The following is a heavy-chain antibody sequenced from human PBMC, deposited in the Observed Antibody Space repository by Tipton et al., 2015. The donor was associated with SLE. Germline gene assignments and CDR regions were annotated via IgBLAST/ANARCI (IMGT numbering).Heavy chain of an antibody. CDR3: ARGGYYYDSSGYYNYMDV. D-gene: IGHD3-22*01. CDR1: GGSFSGYY. J-gene: IGHJ6*03. Sequence: TLSLTCAVYGGSFSGYYWSWIRQPPGKGLEWIGEINHSGSTNYNPSLKSRVTISVDTSKNQFSLKLSSVTAADTAVYYCARGGYYYDSSGYYNYMDVWGKGTTVTVSS. CDR2: INHSGST. V-gene: IGHV4-34*01.